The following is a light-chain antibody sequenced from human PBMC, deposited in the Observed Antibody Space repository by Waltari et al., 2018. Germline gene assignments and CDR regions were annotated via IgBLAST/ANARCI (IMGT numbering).Light chain of an antibody. Sequence: QSVLTQPPSASGTPGQRVTISCSGGSSNIGRNTVNWYQPVPGTAPKLLIYYNKQRPSGVPDRFSGSMSDTSASLAISGLQSEDEATYYCSVWDDSLNGVIFGGGTNLAVL. CDR3: SVWDDSLNGVI. CDR1: SSNIGRNT. J-gene: IGLJ2*01. V-gene: IGLV1-44*01. CDR2: YNK.